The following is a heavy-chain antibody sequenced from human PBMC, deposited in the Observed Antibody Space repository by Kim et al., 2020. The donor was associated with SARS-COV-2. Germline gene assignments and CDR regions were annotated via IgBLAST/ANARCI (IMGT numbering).Heavy chain of an antibody. J-gene: IGHJ6*01. CDR3: ASRRSGSYYYYGMDV. V-gene: IGHV4-39*01. D-gene: IGHD1-26*01. CDR2: IYYSGST. Sequence: SETLSLTCTVSGGSISSSSYYWGWIRQPPGKGLEWIGSIYYSGSTYYNPSLKSRVTISVDTSKNQFSLKLSSVTAADTAVYYCASRRSGSYYYYGMDVWG. CDR1: GGSISSSSYY.